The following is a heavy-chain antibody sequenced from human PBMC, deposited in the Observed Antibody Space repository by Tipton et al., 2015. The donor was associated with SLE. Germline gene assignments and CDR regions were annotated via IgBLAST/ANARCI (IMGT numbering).Heavy chain of an antibody. D-gene: IGHD4-17*01. V-gene: IGHV4-39*07. CDR1: GDSISSSSYY. J-gene: IGHJ5*02. Sequence: TLSLTCTVSGDSISSSSYYWGWIRQPPGKGLEWIGRIYYSGSSYYNPSLKSRVTISVDTSKNQFSLNLNSVTAADTAVYYCAAMYGDARTNWFDAWGQGILVTVSS. CDR3: AAMYGDARTNWFDA. CDR2: IYYSGSS.